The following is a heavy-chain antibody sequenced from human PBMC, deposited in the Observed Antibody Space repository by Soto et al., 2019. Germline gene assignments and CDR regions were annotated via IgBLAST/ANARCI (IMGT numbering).Heavy chain of an antibody. Sequence: GGSLRLSCAASGFTFSSYSMNWVRQAPGKGLEWVSSISSSSSYIYYADSVKGRFTISRDNAKNSLYLQMNSLRAEDTAVYYCARDRGSGCYGAFDIWGQGTMVTV. CDR1: GFTFSSYS. V-gene: IGHV3-21*01. CDR3: ARDRGSGCYGAFDI. J-gene: IGHJ3*02. CDR2: ISSSSSYI. D-gene: IGHD6-19*01.